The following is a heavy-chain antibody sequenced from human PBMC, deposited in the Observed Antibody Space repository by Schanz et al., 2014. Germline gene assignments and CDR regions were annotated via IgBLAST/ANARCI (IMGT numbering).Heavy chain of an antibody. CDR2: VSSSSSYT. CDR3: AKGRFGELSAFDI. V-gene: IGHV3-21*05. D-gene: IGHD3-10*01. Sequence: EVQLVESGGGVVQPGGSLRLSCLASGFAFSSYGMNWLRQAPGKGLEWVSYVSSSSSYTHYADSVKGRFTISRDNAKNSLYLQMNSLRAEDTAVYYCAKGRFGELSAFDIWGQGTMXTVSS. CDR1: GFAFSSYG. J-gene: IGHJ3*02.